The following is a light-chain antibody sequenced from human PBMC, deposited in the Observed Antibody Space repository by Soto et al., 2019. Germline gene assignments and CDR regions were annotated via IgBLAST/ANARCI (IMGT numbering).Light chain of an antibody. V-gene: IGKV3-20*01. J-gene: IGKJ4*01. CDR1: QSVSSSY. CDR2: GAS. Sequence: EIVLTQSPGTLSLSPGERATLSCRASQSVSSSYLAWYQQKPGQAPRLLIYGASTRATGIPDRFSGSGSGTGFTFTISSLESEDFAVYFCQQYGSSPLTFGGGTKVEIK. CDR3: QQYGSSPLT.